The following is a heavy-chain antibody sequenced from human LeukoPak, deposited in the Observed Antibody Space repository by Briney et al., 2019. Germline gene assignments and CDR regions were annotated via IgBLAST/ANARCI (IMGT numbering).Heavy chain of an antibody. D-gene: IGHD3-3*01. J-gene: IGHJ5*02. CDR1: GYTFTSYD. CDR3: ARRGALYYDFWSGYYGNWFDP. V-gene: IGHV1-8*03. CDR2: MNPNSGNT. Sequence: ASVKVSCKASGYTFTSYDINWVRQATGRGLEWMGWMNPNSGNTGYAQKFQGGVTITRNTSISTAYMELSSLRSEDTAVYYCARRGALYYDFWSGYYGNWFDPWGQGTLVTVSS.